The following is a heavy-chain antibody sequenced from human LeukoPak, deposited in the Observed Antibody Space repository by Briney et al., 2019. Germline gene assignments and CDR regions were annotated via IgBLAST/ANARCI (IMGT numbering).Heavy chain of an antibody. CDR3: ARQDYGDYVRFDP. CDR2: MNPNSGNT. J-gene: IGHJ5*02. Sequence: ASVKVSCKASGYTFTSYDINWVRQATGQGLEWMGWMNPNSGNTGYAQKFQGRVTMTRNTSISTAYMGLSSLRSEDTAVYYCARQDYGDYVRFDPWGQGTLVTVSS. CDR1: GYTFTSYD. D-gene: IGHD4-17*01. V-gene: IGHV1-8*01.